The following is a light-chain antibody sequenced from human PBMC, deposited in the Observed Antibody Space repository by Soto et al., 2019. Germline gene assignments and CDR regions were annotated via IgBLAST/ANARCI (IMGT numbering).Light chain of an antibody. CDR2: EVS. CDR1: SRDVGGYND. CDR3: SSYTSSSTLDV. Sequence: QSVLTQPASVSGSPAQSITISCTGSSRDVGGYNDVSWYQQHPGKAPKLMIYEVSNRPSGVSNRFSGSKSGNTASLTISGLQAEDEADYYCSSYTSSSTLDVFGTGTKVTVL. V-gene: IGLV2-14*01. J-gene: IGLJ1*01.